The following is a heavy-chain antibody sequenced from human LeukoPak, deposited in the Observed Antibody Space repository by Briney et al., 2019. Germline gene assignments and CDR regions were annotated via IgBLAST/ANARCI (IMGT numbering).Heavy chain of an antibody. CDR1: GFTVSSNY. CDR3: ARDGLVYCSGGSCYGDYFDY. CDR2: IYSGGST. V-gene: IGHV3-66*01. Sequence: GGSLRLSCAAPGFTVSSNYMSWVRQAPGKGLEWVSVIYSGGSTYYADSVKGRFTISRDNSKNTLYLQMNSLRAEDTAVYYCARDGLVYCSGGSCYGDYFDYWGQGTLVTVSS. J-gene: IGHJ4*02. D-gene: IGHD2-15*01.